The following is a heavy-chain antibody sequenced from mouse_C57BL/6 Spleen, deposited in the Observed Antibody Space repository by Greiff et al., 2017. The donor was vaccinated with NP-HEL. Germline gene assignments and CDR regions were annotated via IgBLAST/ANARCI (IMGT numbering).Heavy chain of an antibody. V-gene: IGHV1-50*01. CDR1: GYTFTSYW. D-gene: IGHD3-2*02. CDR2: IDPSDSYT. CDR3: ARSGAAQADY. Sequence: QVQLKESGAELVKPGASVKLSCKASGYTFTSYWMQWVKQRPGQGLEWIGEIDPSDSYTNYNQKFKGKATLTVDTSSSTAYMQLSSLTSEDSAVYYCARSGAAQADYWGQGTTLTVSS. J-gene: IGHJ2*01.